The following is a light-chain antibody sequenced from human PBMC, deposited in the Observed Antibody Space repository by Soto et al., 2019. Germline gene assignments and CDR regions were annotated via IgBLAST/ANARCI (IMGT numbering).Light chain of an antibody. Sequence: PGERATLSCRASQSVNANYFAWYQQKPGQAPRLLIYGISSRPTGIPDRFSGSGSGTDFTLTISRLEPEDFAVYYCEQYGSSPRTFGQGTKVDI. CDR3: EQYGSSPRT. V-gene: IGKV3-20*01. CDR2: GIS. J-gene: IGKJ1*01. CDR1: QSVNANY.